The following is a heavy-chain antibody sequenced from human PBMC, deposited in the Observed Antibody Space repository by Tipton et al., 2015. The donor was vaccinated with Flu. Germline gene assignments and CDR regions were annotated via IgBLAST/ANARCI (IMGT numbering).Heavy chain of an antibody. CDR3: ARFAGGP. J-gene: IGHJ5*02. V-gene: IGHV3-7*01. CDR1: GFPFSEFW. D-gene: IGHD3-16*01. Sequence: SLRLSCAASGFPFSEFWIHWVRQAPGKGLEWVAHINQDGSEESYVESVKGRFTISRDNARNSLYLQMNSLRAEDTAVYHCARFAGGPWGQGTLVTVSS. CDR2: INQDGSEE.